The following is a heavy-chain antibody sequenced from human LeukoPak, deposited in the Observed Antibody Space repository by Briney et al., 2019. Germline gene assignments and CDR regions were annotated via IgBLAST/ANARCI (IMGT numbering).Heavy chain of an antibody. J-gene: IGHJ3*02. CDR3: ARGGPAPHRITLIVVASSTDAFDI. D-gene: IGHD3-22*01. CDR2: ISAYNGDT. Sequence: ASVKASCKASGYTFTSYGISWVRQAPGQRLEWMGWISAYNGDTNYAQKLQGRVTMTTDTSTSTAYMELRSLRSDGTAVYYCARGGPAPHRITLIVVASSTDAFDILGQGTLVTGSS. CDR1: GYTFTSYG. V-gene: IGHV1-18*01.